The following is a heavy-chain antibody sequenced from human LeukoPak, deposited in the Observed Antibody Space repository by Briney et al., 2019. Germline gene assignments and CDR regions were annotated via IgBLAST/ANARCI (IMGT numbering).Heavy chain of an antibody. CDR2: IYSGGST. J-gene: IGHJ5*02. Sequence: GGSLRLSCAASGFTVSSNYMSWVRQAPGKGLEWVSVIYSGGSTYYADSVKGRFTISRDNSKNTLYLQMNSLRAEDTAVYYCARWVVVAATQVWFDPWGQGTLVTVSS. V-gene: IGHV3-53*01. D-gene: IGHD2-15*01. CDR1: GFTVSSNY. CDR3: ARWVVVAATQVWFDP.